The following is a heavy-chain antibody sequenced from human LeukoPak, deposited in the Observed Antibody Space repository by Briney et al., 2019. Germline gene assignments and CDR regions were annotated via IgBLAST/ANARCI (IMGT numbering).Heavy chain of an antibody. CDR2: IYPGDSDT. V-gene: IGHV5-51*01. D-gene: IGHD3-22*01. Sequence: PGESLKISCKGSGYSFTSYWIGWVRQMPGKGLEWMGIIYPGDSDTRYSPSFQGQVTISADKSISTAYLQWSSLKASDTAMYYCARPRLVGITMIVVDQGGYFDYWGQGTLVTVSS. CDR1: GYSFTSYW. CDR3: ARPRLVGITMIVVDQGGYFDY. J-gene: IGHJ4*02.